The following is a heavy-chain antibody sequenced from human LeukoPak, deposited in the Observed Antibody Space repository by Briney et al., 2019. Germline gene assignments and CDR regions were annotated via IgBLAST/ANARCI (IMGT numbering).Heavy chain of an antibody. Sequence: GGSLRLSCAASGFTFSDHYMDWVRQAPGKGLEWVGRVRNKANSYITMYAASVKGRFTISRNDSENSLYLQMDSLKTEDTAVYYCGRIRGSYLHWYFDLWGRGTLVTVSS. J-gene: IGHJ2*01. CDR2: VRNKANSYIT. D-gene: IGHD1-26*01. V-gene: IGHV3-72*01. CDR3: GRIRGSYLHWYFDL. CDR1: GFTFSDHY.